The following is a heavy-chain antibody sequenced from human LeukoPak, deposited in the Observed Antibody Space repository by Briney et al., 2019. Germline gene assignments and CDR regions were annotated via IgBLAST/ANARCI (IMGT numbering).Heavy chain of an antibody. CDR3: ASWGSGTYYVGRFDS. D-gene: IGHD1-26*01. CDR2: ISYDGNNK. CDR1: GFTFSSYV. V-gene: IGHV3-30*03. Sequence: PGRSLRLSCAASGFTFSSYVMHWVRQAPGKGLEWVAVISYDGNNKYYTDSVKGRFTISRDNSKNTMYLQMNSLRPEDTAVYYCASWGSGTYYVGRFDSWGQGTLVTVSS. J-gene: IGHJ4*02.